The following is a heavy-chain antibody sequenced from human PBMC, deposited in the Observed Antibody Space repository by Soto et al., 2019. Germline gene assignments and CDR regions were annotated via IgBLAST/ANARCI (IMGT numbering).Heavy chain of an antibody. V-gene: IGHV3-48*03. Sequence: EVQLVESGGGLVQPGGSLRLSCAASGFNFRSYDMNWVRQAPGKGLEWVSYISGSASSIYYADSVKGRFTISRDNAKNSLYLQMNSLRGEDTAVYYCTRGRPGGWYFDLWGRGTLVTVS. J-gene: IGHJ2*01. CDR2: ISGSASSI. CDR1: GFNFRSYD. CDR3: TRGRPGGWYFDL. D-gene: IGHD3-10*01.